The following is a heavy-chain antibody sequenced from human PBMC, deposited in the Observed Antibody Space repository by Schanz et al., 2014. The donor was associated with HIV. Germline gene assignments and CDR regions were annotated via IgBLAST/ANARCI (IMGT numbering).Heavy chain of an antibody. J-gene: IGHJ1*01. V-gene: IGHV3-30*19. CDR2: ISYDGSNK. CDR3: ARALPDEWEPAAYFQH. Sequence: QVQLVESGGGVVQPGRSLRLSCAASGFTFRNFGMHWVRQAPGKGLEWVAVISYDGSNKYYADSVKGRFTISRDNSKNTLYLQMNSLRAEDTAVYYCARALPDEWEPAAYFQHWGQGTLVIVSS. CDR1: GFTFRNFG. D-gene: IGHD1-26*01.